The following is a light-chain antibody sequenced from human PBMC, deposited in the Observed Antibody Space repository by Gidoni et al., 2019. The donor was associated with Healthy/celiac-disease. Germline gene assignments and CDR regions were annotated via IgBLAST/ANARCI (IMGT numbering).Light chain of an antibody. V-gene: IGLV1-40*01. CDR1: SSNIGAGYD. CDR3: QAYDSSLSGSV. J-gene: IGLJ2*01. CDR2: GNS. Sequence: QSVLPQPPSVSGAPGPRVTISCTGSSSNIGAGYDVPWYQQLPGTAPKLLIDGNSNRPSGVPDRFSGSKAGTSASLAITGLQAEDEADYYCQAYDSSLSGSVFGGGTKLTVL.